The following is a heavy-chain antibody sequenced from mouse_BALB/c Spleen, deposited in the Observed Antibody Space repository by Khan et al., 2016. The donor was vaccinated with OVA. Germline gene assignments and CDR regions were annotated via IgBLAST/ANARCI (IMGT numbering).Heavy chain of an antibody. CDR3: ARSGGYSYYWYFDV. D-gene: IGHD2-3*01. J-gene: IGHJ1*01. Sequence: QVQLQQPGTKLVRPGTSVKISCKASGYAFTNYWLGWVKQRPGHGLEWIGNIYPGSGHTYYNEKFKVKATLTADKSSSTAYMQLSSLTSEDSAVYFCARSGGYSYYWYFDVWGAGTTVTVSS. CDR1: GYAFTNYW. CDR2: IYPGSGHT. V-gene: IGHV1-63*01.